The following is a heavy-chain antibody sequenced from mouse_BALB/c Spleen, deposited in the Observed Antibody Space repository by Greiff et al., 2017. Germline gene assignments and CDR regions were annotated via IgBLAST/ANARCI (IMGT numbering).Heavy chain of an antibody. Sequence: VKLMESGAELARPGASVKLSCKASGYTFTSYWMQWVKQRPGQGLEWIGAIYPGDGDTRYTQKFKGKATLTADKSSSTAYMQLSSLASEDSAVYYCARGVDWYFDVWGAGTTVTVSS. CDR3: ARGVDWYFDV. CDR2: IYPGDGDT. CDR1: GYTFTSYW. V-gene: IGHV1-87*01. J-gene: IGHJ1*01.